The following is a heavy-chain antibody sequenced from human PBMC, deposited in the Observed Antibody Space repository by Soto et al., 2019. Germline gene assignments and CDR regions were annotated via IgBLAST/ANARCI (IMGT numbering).Heavy chain of an antibody. D-gene: IGHD3-22*01. CDR1: GVSISSGDYY. V-gene: IGHV4-30-4*01. CDR2: IYYSGST. CDR3: AREYYDSSGYHNWFDP. Sequence: TSETLSLTCTVSGVSISSGDYYWSWIRQPPGKGLEWIGYIYYSGSTYYNPSLKSRVTISVDTSKNQFSLKLSSVTAADTAVYYCAREYYDSSGYHNWFDPWGQGTLVTVSS. J-gene: IGHJ5*02.